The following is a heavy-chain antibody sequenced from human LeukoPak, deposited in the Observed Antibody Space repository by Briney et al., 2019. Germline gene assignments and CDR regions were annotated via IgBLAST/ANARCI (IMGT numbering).Heavy chain of an antibody. V-gene: IGHV3-30*02. Sequence: GGSLRLSCAASGFTFSSYGMHWVRQAPGKGLEWVAFIRYDGSNKYYADSVKGRFTISRDNSKNTLYLQMNSLRGEDTAVYFCARGRNVVATSGYFDYWGQGTLVTVSS. CDR1: GFTFSSYG. CDR2: IRYDGSNK. J-gene: IGHJ4*02. D-gene: IGHD5-12*01. CDR3: ARGRNVVATSGYFDY.